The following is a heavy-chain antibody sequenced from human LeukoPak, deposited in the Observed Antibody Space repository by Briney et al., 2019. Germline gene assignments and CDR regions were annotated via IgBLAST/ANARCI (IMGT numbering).Heavy chain of an antibody. D-gene: IGHD4-17*01. V-gene: IGHV3-53*01. J-gene: IGHJ4*02. CDR2: IYSDGRT. Sequence: GGSLRLSCAASGFTVSNKYMTWVRQAPGKGLEWVSLIYSDGRTYYADSVKGRCTISRDGSKNTLYLQMNSLRVEDTAVYYCARDLDGDYPCWGQGTLVTVSS. CDR1: GFTVSNKY. CDR3: ARDLDGDYPC.